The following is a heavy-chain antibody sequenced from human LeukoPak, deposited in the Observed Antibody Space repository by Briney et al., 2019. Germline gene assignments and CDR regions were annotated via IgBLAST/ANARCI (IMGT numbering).Heavy chain of an antibody. D-gene: IGHD6-6*01. CDR2: IYYSGST. CDR3: ARGWQLAENDY. J-gene: IGHJ4*02. Sequence: SETLSLTCTVSGDSISRYYWSWIRQPPGKGLEWIGYIYYSGSTNYNPSLKSRVTISVDTSKNQFSLKLSSVTAADTAVYYCARGWQLAENDYWGQGTLVTVSS. CDR1: GDSISRYY. V-gene: IGHV4-59*01.